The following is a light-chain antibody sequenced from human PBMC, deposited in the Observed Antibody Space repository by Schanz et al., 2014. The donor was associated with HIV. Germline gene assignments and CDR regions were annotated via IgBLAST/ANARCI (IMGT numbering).Light chain of an antibody. CDR1: QSVGTM. Sequence: EIVMTQSPATLSVSPGDTVTLSCRATQSVGTMLDWFQQKPGQAPRLVIYRISTRASGIPARFSGSGSETEFSLTISSLQSEDFAVYYCQHYNNWSPIPFDQGTRLVIK. CDR3: QHYNNWSPIP. CDR2: RIS. J-gene: IGKJ5*01. V-gene: IGKV3-15*01.